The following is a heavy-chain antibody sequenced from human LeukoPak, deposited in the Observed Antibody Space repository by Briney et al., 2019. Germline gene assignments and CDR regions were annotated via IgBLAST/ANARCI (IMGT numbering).Heavy chain of an antibody. D-gene: IGHD1-26*01. J-gene: IGHJ3*02. CDR3: ARGSTTVAFEI. CDR1: GFTFSNND. V-gene: IGHV3-13*01. CDR2: IDTSGDT. Sequence: GGSLRLSCAASGFTFSNNDMHWVRQGPGEGLEWVSAIDTSGDTYYPGSVKGRFTISRENAKNILYLQMNSLRVGDTAVYYCARGSTTVAFEIWGQGTMVSVSS.